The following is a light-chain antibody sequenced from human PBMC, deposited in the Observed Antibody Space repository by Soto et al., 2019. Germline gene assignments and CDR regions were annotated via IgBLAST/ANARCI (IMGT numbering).Light chain of an antibody. CDR3: QHLNSDPLT. V-gene: IGKV1-5*03. CDR1: QSISTW. CDR2: QAS. Sequence: DIQMTQSPSTLSTSVGDRVTITCRASQSISTWLAWYQHKPGKAPKLLIYQASSLEGGVPSRFSGSGSGTEFTLTISSLQPDDFATYYCQHLNSDPLTFGGGTKVEIK. J-gene: IGKJ4*01.